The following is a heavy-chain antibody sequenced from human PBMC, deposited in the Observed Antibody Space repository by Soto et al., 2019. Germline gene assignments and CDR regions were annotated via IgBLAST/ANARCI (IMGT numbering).Heavy chain of an antibody. CDR3: ANDIIVIPGAKGLDY. CDR1: GFTFSIYV. Sequence: GGSLRLSCAASGFTFSIYVMSWVHQAPGKGLEWVSTISGSGGGTYYADSVKGRFAISRDNSKNSLYLQMNSLRSEDTAVYYCANDIIVIPGAKGLDYWGQGALVTVSS. V-gene: IGHV3-23*01. D-gene: IGHD2-2*01. CDR2: ISGSGGGT. J-gene: IGHJ4*02.